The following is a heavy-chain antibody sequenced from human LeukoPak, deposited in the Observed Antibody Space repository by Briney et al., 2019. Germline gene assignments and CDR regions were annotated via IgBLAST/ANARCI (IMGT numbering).Heavy chain of an antibody. J-gene: IGHJ4*02. V-gene: IGHV4-39*01. Sequence: SETLSLSCTASGGSISSSGYYWGWIRQPPGKGLEWIGSIYYSGSTYYNPSLKSRVTISVDTSKNQFSLKLSSVTAADTAVYYCASTSDIAVAGIWTNYCGQRTLVTVSS. CDR3: ASTSDIAVAGIWTNY. CDR2: IYYSGST. CDR1: GGSISSSGYY. D-gene: IGHD6-19*01.